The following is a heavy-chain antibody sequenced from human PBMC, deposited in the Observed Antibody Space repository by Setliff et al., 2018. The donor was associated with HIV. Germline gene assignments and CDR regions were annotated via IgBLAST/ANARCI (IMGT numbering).Heavy chain of an antibody. D-gene: IGHD4-4*01. CDR2: ISAYNGST. CDR1: GYTFTSYG. V-gene: IGHV1-18*01. Sequence: ASVKVSCKASGYTFTSYGISWLRQAPGQGLEWMGWISAYNGSTNYAQKLQGRVTMTTDTSTSTAYMELRSRRSDDTAVYYCARDVDYTDAFDIWGQGTMVTVSS. J-gene: IGHJ3*02. CDR3: ARDVDYTDAFDI.